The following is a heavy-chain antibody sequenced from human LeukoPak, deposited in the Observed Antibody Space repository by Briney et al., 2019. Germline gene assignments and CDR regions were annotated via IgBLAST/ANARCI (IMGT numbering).Heavy chain of an antibody. J-gene: IGHJ4*02. CDR3: ARYAMITFGGVIAEKTFDY. D-gene: IGHD3-16*02. V-gene: IGHV1-2*02. CDR2: PXSGGT. Sequence: PXSGGTNYAQKFQGRVTITRDTSISTAYMELSRLRSDDTAVYYCARYAMITFGGVIAEKTFDYWGQGTLVTVSS.